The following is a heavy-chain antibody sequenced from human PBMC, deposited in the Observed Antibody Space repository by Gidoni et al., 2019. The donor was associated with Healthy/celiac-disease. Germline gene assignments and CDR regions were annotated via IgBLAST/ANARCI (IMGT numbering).Heavy chain of an antibody. Sequence: QVQLVESGGGVVQPGRSLSLSCAASGFTFSSYGMHWGRQAPGKGLEWVAVIWYDGSNKYYADSVKGRFTISRDNSKNTLYLQMNSMRAEDTAVYYCARYCSSTSCYYYYGMDVWGQGTTVTVSS. D-gene: IGHD2-2*01. J-gene: IGHJ6*02. CDR2: IWYDGSNK. V-gene: IGHV3-33*01. CDR3: ARYCSSTSCYYYYGMDV. CDR1: GFTFSSYG.